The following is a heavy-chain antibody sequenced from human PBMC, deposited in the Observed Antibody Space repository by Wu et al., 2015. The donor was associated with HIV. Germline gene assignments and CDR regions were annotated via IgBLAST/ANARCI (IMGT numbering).Heavy chain of an antibody. CDR1: GYRFTSYD. Sequence: QIQLVQSGPEVKEPGASVKVPCKTSGYRFTSYDINWVRQAPGHGLEWMGGLSGYNVNTNVTQKSQGRVTLTLDTFAATAYMELKSLRSDDTAVYYCARLGIGRFCSGVSCYFDSWGQGTPVTVSS. CDR2: LSGYNVNT. J-gene: IGHJ4*01. V-gene: IGHV1-18*01. D-gene: IGHD2-15*01. CDR3: ARLGIGRFCSGVSCYFDS.